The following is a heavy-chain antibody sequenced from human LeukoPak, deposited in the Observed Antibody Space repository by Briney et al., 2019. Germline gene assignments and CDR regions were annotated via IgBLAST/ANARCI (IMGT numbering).Heavy chain of an antibody. Sequence: PSETLSLTCTVSGDSISSSYWGWIRQPAGKGLEWIGRIHTSGSTYYSPSLKSRVTMSVDTSTNQFSLKLSSVTAADTAMHYCARVRLGRGLDYWGQGTLVTVSS. CDR3: ARVRLGRGLDY. J-gene: IGHJ4*02. V-gene: IGHV4-4*07. CDR2: IHTSGST. D-gene: IGHD6-19*01. CDR1: GDSISSSY.